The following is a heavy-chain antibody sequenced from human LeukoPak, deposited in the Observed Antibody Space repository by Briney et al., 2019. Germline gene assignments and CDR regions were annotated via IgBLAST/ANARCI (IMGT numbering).Heavy chain of an antibody. CDR1: GFTFSSYG. V-gene: IGHV3-30*02. CDR3: AKGTGTLLGGYYYYYMDV. J-gene: IGHJ6*03. CDR2: IRYDGGNK. D-gene: IGHD1-1*01. Sequence: GGSLRLSCAASGFTFSSYGMHWVRQAPGKGLEWVAFIRYDGGNKYYADSVKGRFTISRDNSKNTLYLQMNSLRAEDTAVYYCAKGTGTLLGGYYYYYMDVWGKGTTVTVSS.